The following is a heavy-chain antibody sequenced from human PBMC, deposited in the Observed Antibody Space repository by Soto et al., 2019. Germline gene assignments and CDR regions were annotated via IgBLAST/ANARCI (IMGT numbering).Heavy chain of an antibody. Sequence: LSLTCTVSGDSISSGEYYWSWIRQPPGKGLEWIGYIYYSGYTYYNPSLKSRVAISIDTSKNQFSLKLSSVTAADTAVYYCARDCTRTSCYDYGYYYLDVWGQGTTVTVSS. J-gene: IGHJ6*02. CDR3: ARDCTRTSCYDYGYYYLDV. D-gene: IGHD2-2*01. CDR2: IYYSGYT. CDR1: GDSISSGEYY. V-gene: IGHV4-30-4*01.